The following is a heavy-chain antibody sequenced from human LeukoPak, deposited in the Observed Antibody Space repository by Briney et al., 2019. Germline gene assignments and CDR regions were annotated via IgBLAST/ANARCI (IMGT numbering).Heavy chain of an antibody. CDR3: AMKRQQLDVDY. J-gene: IGHJ4*02. V-gene: IGHV3-23*01. CDR1: GFTFSSYA. D-gene: IGHD6-13*01. CDR2: ISGSGGSI. Sequence: GGSLSLSCAASGFTFSSYAMSWVRQAPGKGLEWVSAISGSGGSIYYADSVKGRFTISRDNSKNTLYLQMNSLRAEDTAVYYCAMKRQQLDVDYWGQGTLVTVSS.